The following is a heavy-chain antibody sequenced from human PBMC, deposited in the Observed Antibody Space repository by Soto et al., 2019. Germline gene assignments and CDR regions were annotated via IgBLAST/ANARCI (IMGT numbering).Heavy chain of an antibody. Sequence: GGSLRLSCAASGFTFSSYSMNWVRQAPGKGLEWVSSISSSSNYIYYADSVKGRFTISRDNAKNSLYLQMNSLRAEDTAVYYCARDCTSCYVYYYGMDVWGQGTTVTVSS. CDR1: GFTFSSYS. CDR3: ARDCTSCYVYYYGMDV. D-gene: IGHD2-2*01. CDR2: ISSSSNYI. J-gene: IGHJ6*02. V-gene: IGHV3-21*01.